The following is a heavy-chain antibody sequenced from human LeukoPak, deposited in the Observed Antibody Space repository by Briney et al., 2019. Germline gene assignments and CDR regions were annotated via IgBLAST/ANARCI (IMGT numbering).Heavy chain of an antibody. CDR1: GYTFTSYD. CDR3: ARDLLAVAGTYY. CDR2: MNPNSGNT. D-gene: IGHD6-19*01. J-gene: IGHJ4*02. Sequence: ASVKVSCKASGYTFTSYDINWVRQATGQGLEWMGWMNPNSGNTGYAQKFQGRVTMTRDTSISTAYMELSRLRSDDTAVYYCARDLLAVAGTYYWGQGTLVTVSS. V-gene: IGHV1-8*01.